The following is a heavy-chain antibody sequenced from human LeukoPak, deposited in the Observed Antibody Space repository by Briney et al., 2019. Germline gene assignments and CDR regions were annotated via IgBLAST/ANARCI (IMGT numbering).Heavy chain of an antibody. J-gene: IGHJ4*02. D-gene: IGHD3-3*01. Sequence: PSETLSLTCTVSGGSISSGGYYWSWIRQPPGKGLEWIGYIYHSGSTYYNPSLKSRVTISVDRSKNQFSLKLSSVTAADTAVYYCARDRGVASLWGQGTLVTVSS. CDR1: GGSISSGGYY. V-gene: IGHV4-30-2*01. CDR2: IYHSGST. CDR3: ARDRGVASL.